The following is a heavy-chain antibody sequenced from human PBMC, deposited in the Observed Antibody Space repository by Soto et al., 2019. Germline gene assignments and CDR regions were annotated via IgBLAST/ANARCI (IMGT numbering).Heavy chain of an antibody. Sequence: QVQLQESGPGLVKPSQTLSLTCTVSGGSISSGGYYWSWIRQHPGKGLEWIGYIYYSGSTYYNPSLKRRVTITADTSKNPFSLKLSSVTAADTAVYYCAREGGIVGATAADYWGQGTLVTVSS. J-gene: IGHJ4*02. D-gene: IGHD1-26*01. CDR1: GGSISSGGYY. CDR2: IYYSGST. V-gene: IGHV4-31*03. CDR3: AREGGIVGATAADY.